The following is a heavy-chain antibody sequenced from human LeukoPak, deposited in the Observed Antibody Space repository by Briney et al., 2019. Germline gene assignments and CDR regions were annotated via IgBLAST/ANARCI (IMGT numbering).Heavy chain of an antibody. CDR1: GLTFSNAW. CDR2: IKRKSDGGTT. Sequence: GGSLRLSCAASGLTFSNAWMSWVRQAPGKGLEWVGRIKRKSDGGTTDYAAPVKGRFTISSDDSKNTLYLQMNSLKSEDTAVYYCTTELDVRPNHYWGQGTLVTVSS. J-gene: IGHJ4*02. D-gene: IGHD1-14*01. V-gene: IGHV3-15*01. CDR3: TTELDVRPNHY.